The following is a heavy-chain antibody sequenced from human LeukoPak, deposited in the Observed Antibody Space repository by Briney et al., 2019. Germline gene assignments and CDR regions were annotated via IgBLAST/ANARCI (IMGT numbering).Heavy chain of an antibody. V-gene: IGHV4-39*07. D-gene: IGHD1-26*01. Sequence: SETLSLTCTVSGDSISSSNSYWGWIRQPPGKGLEWIGSMWFGATTSYDPSLKSRVTISIDPSKNQFSLKLSPVTAADTALYYCARGRRGSYFQDYWGQGTLVTVSS. CDR1: GDSISSSNSY. CDR3: ARGRRGSYFQDY. J-gene: IGHJ4*02. CDR2: MWFGATT.